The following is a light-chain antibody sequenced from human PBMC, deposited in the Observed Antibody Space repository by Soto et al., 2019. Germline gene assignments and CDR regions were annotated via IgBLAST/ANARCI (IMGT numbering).Light chain of an antibody. CDR1: QSVSSSY. J-gene: IGKJ2*01. CDR3: QQYGSTPKT. V-gene: IGKV3-20*01. Sequence: EIVLTQSPGTLSLSPGERATLSCRASQSVSSSYLAWFQQKPGQAPRLLIYGASSRATGIPARFSGSESWTDFTLTISRLEPEDFAVDYGQQYGSTPKTFGQGTKLEIK. CDR2: GAS.